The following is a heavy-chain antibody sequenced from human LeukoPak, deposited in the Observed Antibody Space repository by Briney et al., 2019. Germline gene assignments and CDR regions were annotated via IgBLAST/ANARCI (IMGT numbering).Heavy chain of an antibody. V-gene: IGHV3-33*01. J-gene: IGHJ6*02. CDR3: ARDVYYDSSGYYYYYYYGMDV. D-gene: IGHD3-22*01. CDR1: GFTFSSYG. CDR2: IWYDGSNK. Sequence: PGRSLRLSCAASGFTFSSYGMHWVRQAPGKGLEWVAVIWYDGSNKYYADSVKGRFTISRDNSKNTLYLQMNSLRAEDTAVYYCARDVYYDSSGYYYYYYYGMDVWGQGATVTVSS.